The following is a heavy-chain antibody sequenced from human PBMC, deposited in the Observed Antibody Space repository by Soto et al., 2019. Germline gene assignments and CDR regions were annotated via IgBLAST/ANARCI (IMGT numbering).Heavy chain of an antibody. J-gene: IGHJ5*02. CDR1: GYTFFTYD. D-gene: IGHD5-12*01. CDR2: ISTYSGDT. Sequence: QVHLVQSGVEVKTPGASVKVSCQASGYTFFTYDISWVRQAPGQGLEWMGWISTYSGDTKYAQKFQGRVTMPTDTSTTTASLELRSLRSADTAVYYCARHLGPTTSENWFDPWGQGTLVTVSS. CDR3: ARHLGPTTSENWFDP. V-gene: IGHV1-18*01.